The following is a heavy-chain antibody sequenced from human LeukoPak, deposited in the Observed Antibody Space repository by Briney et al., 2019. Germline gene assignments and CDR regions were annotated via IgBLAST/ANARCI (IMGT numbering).Heavy chain of an antibody. D-gene: IGHD2-15*01. J-gene: IGHJ4*02. V-gene: IGHV4-59*01. CDR2: IYYSGST. Sequence: SETLSLTCTVSGGSISSYYGSWIRQPPGKGLEWIGYIYYSGSTNYNPSRKSRVTISVDTSKNQFSLKLSSVTDADTAVYYCARRPGYCSGGSCYHDYWGQGTLVTVSS. CDR3: ARRPGYCSGGSCYHDY. CDR1: GGSISSYY.